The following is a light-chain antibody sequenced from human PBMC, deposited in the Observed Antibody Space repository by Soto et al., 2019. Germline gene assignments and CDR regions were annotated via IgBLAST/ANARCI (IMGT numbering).Light chain of an antibody. V-gene: IGKV3-15*01. CDR1: QSVSSSY. J-gene: IGKJ5*01. CDR2: GAS. CDR3: QQYNNWPPT. Sequence: EIVLTQSPGPLSLSPGERATLSCRASQSVSSSYLAWYQQKPGQAPRLLIYGASTRATGIPARFSGSGSGTEFTLTISSLQSEDFAVYYCQQYNNWPPTFGQGTRLEIK.